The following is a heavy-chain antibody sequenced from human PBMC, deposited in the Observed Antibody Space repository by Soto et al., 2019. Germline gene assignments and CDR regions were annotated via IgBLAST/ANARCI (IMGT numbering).Heavy chain of an antibody. CDR3: ARAVAGAPDFDY. CDR1: GYTFTGYA. V-gene: IGHV1-3*01. D-gene: IGHD5-12*01. J-gene: IGHJ4*02. CDR2: INAGNGNT. Sequence: GASVKVSCKASGYTFTGYAMHWVRQAPGQRLEWMGWINAGNGNTKYSQKFQGRVTITRDTSASTAYMELSSLRSEDTVLYYCARAVAGAPDFDYWGQGTLVTVS.